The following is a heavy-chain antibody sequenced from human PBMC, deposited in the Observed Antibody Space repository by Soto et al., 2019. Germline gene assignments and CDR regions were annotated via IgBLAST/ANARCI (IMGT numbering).Heavy chain of an antibody. CDR2: ISYDGSNK. V-gene: IGHV3-30*18. D-gene: IGHD3-3*01. CDR1: GFTFSSYG. J-gene: IGHJ4*02. Sequence: PGGSLRLSCAASGFTFSSYGMHWVRQAPGKGLEWVAVISYDGSNKYYADSVKGRFTISRDNSENTLYLQMNSLRAEDTAVYYCAKDGDPFTIFGVAPDYWGQGTLVTVSS. CDR3: AKDGDPFTIFGVAPDY.